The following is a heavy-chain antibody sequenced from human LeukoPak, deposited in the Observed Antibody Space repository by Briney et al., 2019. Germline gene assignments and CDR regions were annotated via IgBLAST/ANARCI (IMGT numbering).Heavy chain of an antibody. CDR2: INLAGSEK. CDR1: GFTFSSYW. CDR3: ARDSPYSDSFAHDS. Sequence: QAGGSLRLSFAPSGFTFSSYWMSWVRRAPGKGLEWVANINLAGSEKYTVDSVKGRFTISRVNPKNSLFRQMRILRAEDTAIYYCARDSPYSDSFAHDSWGEGTLVTVSS. V-gene: IGHV3-7*01. J-gene: IGHJ5*01. D-gene: IGHD1-26*01.